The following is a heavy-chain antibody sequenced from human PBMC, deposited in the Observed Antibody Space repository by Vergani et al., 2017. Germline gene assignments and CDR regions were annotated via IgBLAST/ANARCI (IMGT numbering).Heavy chain of an antibody. CDR1: GYSFTSYW. CDR3: APPSSSRFDDYGMDV. Sequence: EVQLVQSGAEVKKPGESLRISCKGSGYSFTSYWISWVRQMPGKGLEWMGRIDPSDSYTNYSPSFQGHVTISADKSISTAYLQWSSLKASDTAMYYCAPPSSSRFDDYGMDVWGQGSTVTVSS. V-gene: IGHV5-10-1*03. J-gene: IGHJ6*02. D-gene: IGHD6-6*01. CDR2: IDPSDSYT.